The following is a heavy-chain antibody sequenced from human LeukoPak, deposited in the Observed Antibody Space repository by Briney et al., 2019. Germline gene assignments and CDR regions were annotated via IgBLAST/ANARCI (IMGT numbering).Heavy chain of an antibody. CDR2: ISGSGGST. Sequence: PGGSLRLSCAVSGFTFGSYGMNWVRQAPGKGLEWVSAISGSGGSTYYADSVKGRFTISRDNSKDTLYLQMNSLRAEDTAVYYCAREGIAVAGTGVDFDYWGQGTLVTVSS. J-gene: IGHJ4*02. D-gene: IGHD6-13*01. V-gene: IGHV3-23*01. CDR1: GFTFGSYG. CDR3: AREGIAVAGTGVDFDY.